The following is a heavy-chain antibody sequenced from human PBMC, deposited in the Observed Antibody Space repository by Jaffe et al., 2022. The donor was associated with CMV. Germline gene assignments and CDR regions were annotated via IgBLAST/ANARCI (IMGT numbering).Heavy chain of an antibody. CDR2: ISPGDSDA. J-gene: IGHJ4*02. D-gene: IGHD2-15*01. CDR3: ARLTSLDVAVVLPAVPGWYFDY. CDR1: GYRFTKYW. Sequence: EVQLVQSGAEVKKPGESLKISCKVSGYRFTKYWIGWVRQMPGKGLEWMGIISPGDSDARYSPSFQGQVTISADKSISTAYLQWTSLKASDTAMFYCARLTSLDVAVVLPAVPGWYFDYWGQGTLVTVSS. V-gene: IGHV5-51*01.